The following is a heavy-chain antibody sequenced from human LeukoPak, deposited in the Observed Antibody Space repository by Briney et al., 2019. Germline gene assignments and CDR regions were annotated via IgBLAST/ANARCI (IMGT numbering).Heavy chain of an antibody. V-gene: IGHV3-30*02. CDR2: IWSDGSTK. CDR3: ARGYCRRGSCHEGGHG. J-gene: IGHJ4*02. CDR1: GFTFSDYG. D-gene: IGHD2-15*01. Sequence: GGSLRLSCIASGFTFSDYGIHWVRQAPGKGLEWVTFIWSDGSTKHYAESVKGRFTISRDNSKNTVYLQMNSLTPEDTAVYYCARGYCRRGSCHEGGHGWGQGTLVTVSS.